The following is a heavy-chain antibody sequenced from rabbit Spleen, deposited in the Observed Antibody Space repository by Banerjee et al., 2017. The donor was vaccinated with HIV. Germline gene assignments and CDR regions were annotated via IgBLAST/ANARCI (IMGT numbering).Heavy chain of an antibody. CDR2: IDGDNNGRT. CDR3: ARDPTGSKGRYYFDL. D-gene: IGHD4-2*01. CDR1: GFSFSSDYD. Sequence: QEQLEESGGDLVKPGASLTLTCTASGFSFSSDYDMCWVRQAPGKGPEWIAYIDGDNNGRTVYANWAKGRFTISKTSSTTVTLQMTSLTAADTATYFCARDPTGSKGRYYFDLWGPGTLVTVS. V-gene: IGHV1S45*01. J-gene: IGHJ4*01.